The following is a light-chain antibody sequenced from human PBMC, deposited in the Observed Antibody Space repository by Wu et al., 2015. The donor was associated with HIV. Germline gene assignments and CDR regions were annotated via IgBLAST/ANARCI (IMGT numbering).Light chain of an antibody. CDR1: QSVGSN. CDR3: QHYDNWPHT. Sequence: EIVMTQSPAALSVSPGERATLSCRASQSVGSNLAWYQQKPGQAPRLLIHDASTRATGFPARFSGSGSGTEFTLTITSMQSEDFALYYCQHYDNWPHTFGGGTKVEI. V-gene: IGKV3-15*01. J-gene: IGKJ4*01. CDR2: DAS.